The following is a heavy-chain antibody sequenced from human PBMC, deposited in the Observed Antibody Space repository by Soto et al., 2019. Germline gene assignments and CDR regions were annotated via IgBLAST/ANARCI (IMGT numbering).Heavy chain of an antibody. V-gene: IGHV3-33*01. CDR2: IWYDGSNK. Sequence: GGSLKLYCAAASFPFTSYGMHWVAKATSKGLEWVAVIWYDGSNKYYADSVKGRFTISRDNSKNTLYLQMNSLRAEDTAVYYCARVTYYDFWSGYRYYYYSMDVWGKGT. D-gene: IGHD3-3*01. CDR1: SFPFTSYG. CDR3: ARVTYYDFWSGYRYYYYSMDV. J-gene: IGHJ6*03.